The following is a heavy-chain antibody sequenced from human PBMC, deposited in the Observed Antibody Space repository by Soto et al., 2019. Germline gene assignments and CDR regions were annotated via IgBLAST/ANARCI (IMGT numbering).Heavy chain of an antibody. Sequence: SETLSLTCTVSGGSISSSSYYWGWIRQPPGKGLEWIGSIYYSGSTYYNPSLKSRVTISVDTSKNQFSLKLSSVTAADTAVYYCAGYSPYYDSRGYDYWGQGTLVTVSS. J-gene: IGHJ4*02. CDR2: IYYSGST. V-gene: IGHV4-39*01. CDR1: GGSISSSSYY. D-gene: IGHD3-22*01. CDR3: AGYSPYYDSRGYDY.